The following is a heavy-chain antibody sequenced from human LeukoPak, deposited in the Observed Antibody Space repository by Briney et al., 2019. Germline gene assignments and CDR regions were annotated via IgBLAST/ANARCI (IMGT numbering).Heavy chain of an antibody. V-gene: IGHV3-66*01. CDR3: ARDRQLAD. CDR2: IYSGGST. CDR1: GFTVSTTY. Sequence: GGSLRLSCAASGFTVSTTYMSWVRQAPGKGLEWISVIYSGGSTYHADSVKGRFTISRDNSKNTLYLQMNSLRAEDTAVYYWARDRQLADWGQGTLVTVSS. J-gene: IGHJ4*02. D-gene: IGHD6-13*01.